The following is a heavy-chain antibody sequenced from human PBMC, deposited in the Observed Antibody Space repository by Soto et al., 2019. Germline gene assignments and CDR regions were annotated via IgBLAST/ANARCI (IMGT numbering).Heavy chain of an antibody. CDR3: AIYGGYYGWGRKYNCFAP. CDR2: ISGSGGST. D-gene: IGHD3-10*01. J-gene: IGHJ5*02. Sequence: HPGGSLRLSCAASGFTFSSYAMSWVRQAPGKGLEWVSAISGSGGSTYYADSVKGRFTISRDNSKNTLYLQMNSLRAEDTAVYYCAIYGGYYGWGRKYNCFAPGGQETLATVPS. CDR1: GFTFSSYA. V-gene: IGHV3-23*01.